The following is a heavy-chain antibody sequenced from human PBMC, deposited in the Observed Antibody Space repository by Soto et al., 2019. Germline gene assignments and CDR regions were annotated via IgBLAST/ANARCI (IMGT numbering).Heavy chain of an antibody. V-gene: IGHV3-64*04. Sequence: GGSLRLSCSASGFTFSSYAMHWVRQAPGKGLEYVSAISSNGGSTYYADSVKGRFTISRDNSQNTLYLQMNSLRAEDTAVYYCARDFKKGSYLDFWGQGTLVTVSS. J-gene: IGHJ4*02. CDR1: GFTFSSYA. CDR3: ARDFKKGSYLDF. D-gene: IGHD3-10*01. CDR2: ISSNGGST.